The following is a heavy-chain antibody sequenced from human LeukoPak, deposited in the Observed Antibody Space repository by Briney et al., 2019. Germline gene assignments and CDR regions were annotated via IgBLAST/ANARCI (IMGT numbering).Heavy chain of an antibody. CDR1: GGSLSPYY. J-gene: IGHJ4*02. V-gene: IGHV4-59*01. Sequence: SETLSLTCTVSGGSLSPYYWSWIRQSPGKGLEWIGYIYYSGSTNYNPSLKSRVTISVDTSKNQFSLKLSSVTAADTAVYYCARVYYDSSGYLYYFDYWGQGTLVTVSS. CDR2: IYYSGST. CDR3: ARVYYDSSGYLYYFDY. D-gene: IGHD3-22*01.